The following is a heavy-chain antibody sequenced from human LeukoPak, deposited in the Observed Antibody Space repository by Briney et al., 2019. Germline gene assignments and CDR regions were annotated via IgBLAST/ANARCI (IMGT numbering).Heavy chain of an antibody. V-gene: IGHV3-30-3*01. CDR1: GFTFSRYA. D-gene: IGHD5-12*01. J-gene: IGHJ4*02. CDR3: ARDPYSGYD. CDR2: MSYHGSNE. Sequence: GGSLRLSCVASGFTFSRYAMLWVRQAPGKGLEWVAVMSYHGSNEHYADSVKGRFTISRDNSKNTLYLQMNSLRAEDTALYYCARDPYSGYDWGQGTLVTVSS.